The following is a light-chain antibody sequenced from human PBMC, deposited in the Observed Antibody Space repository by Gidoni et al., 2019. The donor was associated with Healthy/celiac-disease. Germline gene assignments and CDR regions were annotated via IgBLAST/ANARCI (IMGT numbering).Light chain of an antibody. CDR2: FAS. J-gene: IGKJ2*01. CDR3: HQSGSLPYT. V-gene: IGKV6D-21*02. Sequence: EIVLTQSPDFQSVTLKEKVTITCRASQSIANSLHWFQQRPGQSPKLLIRFASQSISGVPSGFSGSGSETHFTLPINSLEAEDAAAYYCHQSGSLPYTFGQGTKLEI. CDR1: QSIANS.